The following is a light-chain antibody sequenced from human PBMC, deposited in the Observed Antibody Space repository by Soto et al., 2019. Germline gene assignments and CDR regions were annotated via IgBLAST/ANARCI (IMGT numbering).Light chain of an antibody. CDR3: QQYGSSPGT. J-gene: IGKJ1*01. CDR1: QSVSSY. V-gene: IGKV3-20*01. CDR2: GAS. Sequence: IVVTQSPGTLSLSPGERATLSCRASQSVSSYLAWYQQKPGQAPRLLIYGASSRATGIPDRFSGSGSGTDFTLTISRLEPEDFAVYYCQQYGSSPGTFGQGTKVDIK.